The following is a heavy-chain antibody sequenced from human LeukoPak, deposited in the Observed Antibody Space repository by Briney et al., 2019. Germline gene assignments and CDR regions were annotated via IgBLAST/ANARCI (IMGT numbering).Heavy chain of an antibody. Sequence: SETLSLTCTVSGGSISTYYWSWIRQPPGKGLEWIGYIYYSGSTNYNPSLKSRVTISVDTSKNQFSLKLSSVTAADTAVYYCARSSSIAARQVYNWFDPWGQGTLVTVSS. CDR3: ARSSSIAARQVYNWFDP. J-gene: IGHJ5*02. CDR1: GGSISTYY. V-gene: IGHV4-59*01. D-gene: IGHD6-6*01. CDR2: IYYSGST.